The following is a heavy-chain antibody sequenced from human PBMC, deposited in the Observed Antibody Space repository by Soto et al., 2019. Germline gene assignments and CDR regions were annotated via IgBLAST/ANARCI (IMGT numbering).Heavy chain of an antibody. V-gene: IGHV3-30-3*01. CDR2: ISYDGSNK. J-gene: IGHJ4*02. D-gene: IGHD6-19*01. CDR3: ARAFYLVAGPFDY. CDR1: GFTFSSYA. Sequence: QVQLVESGGGVVQPGRSLRLSCAASGFTFSSYAMHWVRQAPGKGLEWVAVISYDGSNKYYADSVKGRFTISRDNSKNTLYLQMNSLRAEDTAVYYCARAFYLVAGPFDYWGQGTLVTVSS.